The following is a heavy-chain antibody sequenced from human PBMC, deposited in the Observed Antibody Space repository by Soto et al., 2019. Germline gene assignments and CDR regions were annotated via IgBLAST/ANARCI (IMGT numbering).Heavy chain of an antibody. J-gene: IGHJ6*02. V-gene: IGHV6-1*01. CDR2: TYYRSKWYN. Sequence: QTLSLTCAISGDSVSSNSAAWNWIRQSPSRGLEWLGRTYYRSKWYNGYAVSVKSRITINPDTSKNQFSLQLNSVTPEDTAVYYCARDEVAARLYYYGMDVWGQGTTVTVSS. CDR3: ARDEVAARLYYYGMDV. CDR1: GDSVSSNSAA. D-gene: IGHD6-6*01.